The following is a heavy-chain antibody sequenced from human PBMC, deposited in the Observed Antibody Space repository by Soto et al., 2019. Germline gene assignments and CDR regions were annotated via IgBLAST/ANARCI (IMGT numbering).Heavy chain of an antibody. J-gene: IGHJ3*02. D-gene: IGHD5-18*01. Sequence: GGSLRLSCAASGFTFSGSAMHWVRQASGKGLEWVGRIRSKANSYATAYAASVKGRFTISRDDSKNTAYLQMNSLKTEDTAVYYCTRLGTYSYAFDIWGQGTMVTVSS. CDR2: IRSKANSYAT. V-gene: IGHV3-73*01. CDR1: GFTFSGSA. CDR3: TRLGTYSYAFDI.